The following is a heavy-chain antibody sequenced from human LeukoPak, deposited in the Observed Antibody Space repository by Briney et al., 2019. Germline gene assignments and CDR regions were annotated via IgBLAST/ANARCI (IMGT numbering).Heavy chain of an antibody. V-gene: IGHV5-51*01. CDR3: ARSSPHCSSTSCPFDY. J-gene: IGHJ4*02. CDR1: GYSFTSYW. Sequence: NTGESLKISCTGSGYSFTSYWIGWVRQMPGKGLEWMGIIYPGDSDTRYSPSFQGQVTISADKSISTAYLQWSSLKASDTAMYYCARSSPHCSSTSCPFDYWGQGTLVTVSS. CDR2: IYPGDSDT. D-gene: IGHD2-2*01.